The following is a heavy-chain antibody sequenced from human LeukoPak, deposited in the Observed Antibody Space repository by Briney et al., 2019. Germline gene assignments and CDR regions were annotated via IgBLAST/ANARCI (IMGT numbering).Heavy chain of an antibody. CDR3: APYYYDSSGYYSYFDY. Sequence: LRLSCAASGFTFSNYGMHWVRQAPGRGLEWIGSIYYSGSTYYNPSLKSRVTISVDTSKNQFSLKLSSVTAADTAVYYCAPYYYDSSGYYSYFDYWGQGTLVTVSS. CDR2: IYYSGST. D-gene: IGHD3-22*01. CDR1: GFTFSNYG. V-gene: IGHV4-59*05. J-gene: IGHJ4*02.